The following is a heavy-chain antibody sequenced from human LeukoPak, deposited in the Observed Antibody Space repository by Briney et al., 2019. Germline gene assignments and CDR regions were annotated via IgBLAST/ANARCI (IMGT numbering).Heavy chain of an antibody. V-gene: IGHV3-53*01. J-gene: IGHJ4*02. Sequence: GGSLRLSCAASGFTFSSYWMSWVRQAPGKGLEWVSVIYRGGSTYYADSVKGRFTIPRDNSKNTLYLQMNSLRAEDTAVYYCARGWFNLDYWGQGTLVTVSS. CDR3: ARGWFNLDY. CDR2: IYRGGST. D-gene: IGHD1-14*01. CDR1: GFTFSSYW.